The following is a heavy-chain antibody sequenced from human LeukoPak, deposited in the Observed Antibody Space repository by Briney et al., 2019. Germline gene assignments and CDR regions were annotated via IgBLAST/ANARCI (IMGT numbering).Heavy chain of an antibody. CDR2: IYYSGST. D-gene: IGHD2-21*02. Sequence: KPSETLSLTCAVYGGSFSGYYWSWIRQPPGKGLEWIGYIYYSGSTNYNPSLKSRVTISVDKSKNQFSLKLSSVTAADTAVYYCARGQSEGYYYYMDVWGKGTTVTVSS. J-gene: IGHJ6*03. V-gene: IGHV4-59*12. CDR1: GGSFSGYY. CDR3: ARGQSEGYYYYMDV.